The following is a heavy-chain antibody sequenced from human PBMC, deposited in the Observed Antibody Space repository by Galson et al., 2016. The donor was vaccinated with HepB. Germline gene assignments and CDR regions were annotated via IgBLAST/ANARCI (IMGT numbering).Heavy chain of an antibody. J-gene: IGHJ4*02. CDR1: GGSVSSGTYF. CDR2: ISSSGST. V-gene: IGHV4-61*01. Sequence: SETLSLTCTVSGGSVSSGTYFWSWIRQPPGKGLEWIGYISSSGSTKYNPSLNSPATISVDTSKNQFSLKLSSVTAADSAVYYCARDRLYYDSRAYYPTFDYWGQGTLVTVSS. D-gene: IGHD3-22*01. CDR3: ARDRLYYDSRAYYPTFDY.